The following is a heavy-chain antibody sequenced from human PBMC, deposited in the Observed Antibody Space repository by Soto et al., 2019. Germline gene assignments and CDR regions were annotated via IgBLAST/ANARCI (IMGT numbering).Heavy chain of an antibody. CDR2: IIPIFGTA. J-gene: IGHJ5*02. Sequence: ASVKVSCKASGGTFSSYAISWVRQAPGQGLEWMGGIIPIFGTANYAQKFQGRVTITADESTSTAYMELSSLRSEDTAVYYCARLYYYDSSGYYYPWFDPWGQGTLVTVSS. D-gene: IGHD3-22*01. CDR1: GGTFSSYA. CDR3: ARLYYYDSSGYYYPWFDP. V-gene: IGHV1-69*13.